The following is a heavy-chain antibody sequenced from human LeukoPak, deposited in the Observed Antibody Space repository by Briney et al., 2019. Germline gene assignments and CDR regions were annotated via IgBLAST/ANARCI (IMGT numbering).Heavy chain of an antibody. CDR3: ARENYDFWSGSTGGYYFDY. D-gene: IGHD3-3*01. J-gene: IGHJ4*02. Sequence: GGSLRLSCAASGFTFSSYEMNWVRQAPGKGLEWVSYISSSGSTIYYADSVKGRFTISRDNAKNSLYVQMNSLRAEDTAVYYCARENYDFWSGSTGGYYFDYRGQGTLVTVSS. CDR1: GFTFSSYE. CDR2: ISSSGSTI. V-gene: IGHV3-48*03.